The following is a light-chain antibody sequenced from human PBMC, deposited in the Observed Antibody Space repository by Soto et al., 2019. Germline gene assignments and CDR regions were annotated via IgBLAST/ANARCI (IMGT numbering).Light chain of an antibody. V-gene: IGKV3-20*01. CDR2: AS. Sequence: EIVLTQSPGTLSLSPGERATLSCRASQSVSDMYLAWYQQKPGQAPRLLTYASNRATGTPYRFSGSGSGTDFTLTISRLEPEDFALYYCQYYVTSALFGPGTKVEIK. J-gene: IGKJ3*01. CDR3: QYYVTSAL. CDR1: QSVSDMY.